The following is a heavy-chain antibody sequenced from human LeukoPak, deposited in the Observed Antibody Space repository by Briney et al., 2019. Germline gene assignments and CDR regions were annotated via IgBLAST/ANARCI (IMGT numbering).Heavy chain of an antibody. D-gene: IGHD2-21*02. V-gene: IGHV3-21*01. CDR3: ARDNSIDGGCDLLY. Sequence: GGSLRLSCAASGFTFSSYSMNWVRQAPGKGLEWVSSISSSSSYIYYADSVKGRFTISRDNAKNSLYLQMNSLRAEDTAVYYCARDNSIDGGCDLLYWGQGTLVTVSS. J-gene: IGHJ4*02. CDR2: ISSSSSYI. CDR1: GFTFSSYS.